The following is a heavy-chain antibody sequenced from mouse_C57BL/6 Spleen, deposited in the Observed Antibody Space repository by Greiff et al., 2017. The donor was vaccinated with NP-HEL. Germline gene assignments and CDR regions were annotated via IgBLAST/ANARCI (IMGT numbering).Heavy chain of an antibody. CDR2: ISSGGDYI. J-gene: IGHJ4*01. Sequence: EVQVVESGEGLVKPGGSLKLSCAASGFTFSSYAMSWVRQTPEKRLEWVAYISSGGDYIYYADTVKGRFTISRDNARNTLYLQMSSLKSEDTAMYYCTRVYGNYVAMDYWGQGTSVTVSS. CDR1: GFTFSSYA. V-gene: IGHV5-9-1*02. D-gene: IGHD2-1*01. CDR3: TRVYGNYVAMDY.